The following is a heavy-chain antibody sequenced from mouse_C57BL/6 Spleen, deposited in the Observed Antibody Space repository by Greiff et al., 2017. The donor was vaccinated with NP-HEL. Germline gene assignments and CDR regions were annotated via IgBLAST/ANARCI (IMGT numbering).Heavy chain of an antibody. CDR2: INPYNGGT. CDR3: ARSHYYGDYYAMDY. CDR1: GYTFTDYY. Sequence: EVQLQQSGPVLVKPGASVKMSCKASGYTFTDYYMNWVKQSHGKSLEWIGVINPYNGGTSYNQKFKGKATLTVDKSSSTAYMELNSLTSEDSAVYYCARSHYYGDYYAMDYWGQGTSVTVSS. D-gene: IGHD1-1*01. J-gene: IGHJ4*01. V-gene: IGHV1-19*01.